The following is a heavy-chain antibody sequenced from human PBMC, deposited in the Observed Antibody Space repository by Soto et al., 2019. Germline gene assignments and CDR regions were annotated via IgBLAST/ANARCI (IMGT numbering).Heavy chain of an antibody. Sequence: PXVSLRLSCAASGFTFSSYSMNWVRQAPGKGLEWVSSISSSSSYIYYADSVKGRFTISRDNAKNSLYLQMNSLRAEDTAVYYCASTTTPRYSYYYGMDVWGQGTTVTVSS. D-gene: IGHD4-4*01. J-gene: IGHJ6*02. V-gene: IGHV3-21*01. CDR3: ASTTTPRYSYYYGMDV. CDR2: ISSSSSYI. CDR1: GFTFSSYS.